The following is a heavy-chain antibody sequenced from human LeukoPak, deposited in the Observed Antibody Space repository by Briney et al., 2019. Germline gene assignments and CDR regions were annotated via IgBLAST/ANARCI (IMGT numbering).Heavy chain of an antibody. V-gene: IGHV3-33*01. CDR1: GFTFSSYG. CDR2: IWYDGSNK. Sequence: GRSLRLSCAASGFTFSSYGMHWVRQAPGKGLEWVAVIWYDGSNKYYADSVKGRFTISRDNSKNTLYLQMNSLRAEGTAVYYCAGSGFGSSWYAPYFDYWGQGTLVTVSS. D-gene: IGHD6-13*01. CDR3: AGSGFGSSWYAPYFDY. J-gene: IGHJ4*02.